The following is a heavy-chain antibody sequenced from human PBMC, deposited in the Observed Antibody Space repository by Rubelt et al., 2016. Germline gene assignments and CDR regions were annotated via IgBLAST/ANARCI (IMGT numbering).Heavy chain of an antibody. D-gene: IGHD2-21*01. J-gene: IGHJ6*02. Sequence: AMHWVRQAPGKGLEWVAVISYDGSNKYYADSVKGRFTISRDNSKNTLYLQMNSLRAEDTAVYYCASMTPIFVGMDVWGQGTTVTVSS. CDR2: ISYDGSNK. CDR1: A. V-gene: IGHV3-30*04. CDR3: ASMTPIFVGMDV.